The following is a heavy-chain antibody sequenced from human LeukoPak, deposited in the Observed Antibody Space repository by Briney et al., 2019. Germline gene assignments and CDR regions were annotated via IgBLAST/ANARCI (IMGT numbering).Heavy chain of an antibody. D-gene: IGHD6-19*01. CDR3: ARVLPSWLVIWAFDI. CDR2: IYYSGST. CDR1: GGSISSYY. V-gene: IGHV4-59*01. Sequence: SETLSPTCTVSGGSISSYYWSWIRQPPGKGLEWIGYIYYSGSTNYNPSLKSRVTISVDTSKNQFSLKLSSVTAADTAVYYCARVLPSWLVIWAFDIWGQGTMVTVSS. J-gene: IGHJ3*02.